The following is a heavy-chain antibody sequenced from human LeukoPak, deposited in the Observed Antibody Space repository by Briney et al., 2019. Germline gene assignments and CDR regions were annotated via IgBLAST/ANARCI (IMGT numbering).Heavy chain of an antibody. Sequence: ASVKVSCKASGYTFTSYAISWVRQAPGQGLEWMGGIIPIFGTANYAQKFQGRVTITADESTSTAYMELSSLRSEDTAVYYCARVGNNGYSSGWYSIWGQGTLVTVSS. CDR1: GYTFTSYA. CDR2: IIPIFGTA. CDR3: ARVGNNGYSSGWYSI. D-gene: IGHD6-19*01. J-gene: IGHJ4*02. V-gene: IGHV1-69*13.